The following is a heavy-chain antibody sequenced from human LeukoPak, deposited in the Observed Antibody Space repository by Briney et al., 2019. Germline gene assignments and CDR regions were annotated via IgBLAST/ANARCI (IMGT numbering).Heavy chain of an antibody. J-gene: IGHJ4*02. CDR2: IIPIFGTA. D-gene: IGHD3-22*01. CDR1: GGTFSSYA. V-gene: IGHV1-69*01. CDR3: ARGPWDSSGYHPTWLDY. Sequence: SVKVSCKASGGTFSSYAISWVRQAPGQGLEWMGGIIPIFGTANYAQKFPGRVTSTADESTRTAYMELSSLRSEHTAVYYCARGPWDSSGYHPTWLDYWGQGTLVTVSS.